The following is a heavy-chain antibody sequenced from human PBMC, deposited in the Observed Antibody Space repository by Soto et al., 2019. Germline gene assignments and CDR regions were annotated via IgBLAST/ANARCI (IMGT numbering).Heavy chain of an antibody. J-gene: IGHJ2*01. CDR1: GFTFTGYA. D-gene: IGHD2-15*01. CDR3: AKVLDIVVVVAATEGGYFDL. Sequence: VGSLRFSCAALGFTFTGYAMSWVRQAPGKGLEWVSAISGSGGSTYYADSVKGRFTISRDNSKNTLYLQMNSLRAEDTAVYYRAKVLDIVVVVAATEGGYFDLWGRGTLVTVSS. CDR2: ISGSGGST. V-gene: IGHV3-23*01.